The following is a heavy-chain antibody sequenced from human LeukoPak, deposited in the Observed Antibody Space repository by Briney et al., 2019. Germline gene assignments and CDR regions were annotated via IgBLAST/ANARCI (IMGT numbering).Heavy chain of an antibody. D-gene: IGHD3-22*01. CDR2: ISSSGSTI. Sequence: AGGSLRLSCAASGFTFSDYYMSWIRQAPGKGLEWVSYISSSGSTIYYADSVKGRFTISRDNAKNSLYLQMNSLRAEDTAVYYCARAVEDYDSSGYLYYFDYWGQGTLVTVSS. CDR3: ARAVEDYDSSGYLYYFDY. V-gene: IGHV3-11*04. J-gene: IGHJ4*02. CDR1: GFTFSDYY.